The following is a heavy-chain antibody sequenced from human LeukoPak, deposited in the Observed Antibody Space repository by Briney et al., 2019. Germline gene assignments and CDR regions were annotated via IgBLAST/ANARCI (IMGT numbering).Heavy chain of an antibody. V-gene: IGHV3-21*01. Sequence: GGSLRLSCAASGFTFSSYIMNWVRQAPGKGLEWVSSISSSSSYIYYADSVRGRFTISRDNAKNSLYLQMNSLRAEDTAVYYCARDGYSYAYDYWGQGTLVTVSS. D-gene: IGHD5-18*01. CDR1: GFTFSSYI. J-gene: IGHJ4*02. CDR3: ARDGYSYAYDY. CDR2: ISSSSSYI.